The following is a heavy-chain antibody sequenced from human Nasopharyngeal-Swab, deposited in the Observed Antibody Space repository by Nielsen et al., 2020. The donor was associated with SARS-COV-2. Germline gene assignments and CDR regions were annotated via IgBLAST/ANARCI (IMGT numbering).Heavy chain of an antibody. CDR3: VREGDDYGGNYFRYFDL. CDR2: MDPTSGNT. CDR1: GYTFTSYD. V-gene: IGHV1-8*01. D-gene: IGHD4-23*01. J-gene: IGHJ2*01. Sequence: ASVKVSCKASGYTFTSYDVSWVRQATGQGLEWMGWMDPTSGNTGYAQKFQGRVTITRNNSLSTASMELSSLRSEDTAVYYCVREGDDYGGNYFRYFDLWGRGTLVTVSS.